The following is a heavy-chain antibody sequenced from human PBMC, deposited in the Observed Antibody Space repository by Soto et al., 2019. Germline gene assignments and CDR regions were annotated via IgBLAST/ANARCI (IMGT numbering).Heavy chain of an antibody. D-gene: IGHD3-16*02. CDR1: GYTFTSYG. V-gene: IGHV1-18*01. J-gene: IGHJ4*02. CDR3: AREFRPMITFGGVIRDY. Sequence: ASVKVSCKASGYTFTSYGISWVRQAPGQGLEWMGWISAYNGNTNYAQKLQGRVTMTTDTSTSTAYMELRSLRSDDTAVYYCAREFRPMITFGGVIRDYWGQGTMVTVSS. CDR2: ISAYNGNT.